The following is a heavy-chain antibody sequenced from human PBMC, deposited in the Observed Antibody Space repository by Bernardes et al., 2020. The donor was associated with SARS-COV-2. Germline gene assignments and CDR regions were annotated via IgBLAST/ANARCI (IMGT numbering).Heavy chain of an antibody. D-gene: IGHD5-18*01. CDR3: ASGYSYSLLDY. CDR2: IYHSGST. V-gene: IGHV4-38-2*01. J-gene: IGHJ4*02. Sequence: TPSLTSAFSGYSISAGYYWGWIRQQAGKGLEWIGSIYHSGSTYYNPSLKSRVTISVDTSKNQFSLKLSSVTAADTAVYYCASGYSYSLLDYWGQGTLVTVSS. CDR1: GYSISAGYY.